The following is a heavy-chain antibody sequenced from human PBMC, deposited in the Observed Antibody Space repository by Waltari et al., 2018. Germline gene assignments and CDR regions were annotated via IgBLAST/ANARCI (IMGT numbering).Heavy chain of an antibody. CDR1: GYSISSGYY. V-gene: IGHV4-38-2*02. CDR2: IYHSGST. Sequence: QEQLQESGPGLVKPSETLSLTCTVSGYSISSGYYWGWIRQPPGKGLEWIGSIYHSGSTYYNPSLKSRVTISVDTSKNQFSLKLSSVTAADTAVYYCARGRYYDSSGYYWVDPWGQGTLVTVSS. D-gene: IGHD3-22*01. J-gene: IGHJ5*02. CDR3: ARGRYYDSSGYYWVDP.